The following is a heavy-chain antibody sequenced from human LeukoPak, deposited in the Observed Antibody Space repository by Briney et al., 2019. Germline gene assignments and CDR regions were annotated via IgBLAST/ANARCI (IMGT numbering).Heavy chain of an antibody. CDR1: GGSISSYY. CDR3: ASGPFPGYYCYYYYMDV. D-gene: IGHD5-18*01. J-gene: IGHJ6*03. V-gene: IGHV4-4*07. CDR2: IYTSGST. Sequence: SETLSLTCTVSGGSISSYYWSWIRQPAGKGLEWIGRIYTSGSTNYNPSLKSRVTMSVDTSKNQFSLKLSPVTAADTAVYYCASGPFPGYYCYYYYMDVWGKGTTVTVSS.